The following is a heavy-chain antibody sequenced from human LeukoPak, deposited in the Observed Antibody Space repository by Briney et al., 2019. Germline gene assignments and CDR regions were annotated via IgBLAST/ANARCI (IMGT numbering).Heavy chain of an antibody. CDR3: ARDLDFWSGYKDY. CDR2: MTSSSHS. V-gene: IGHV3-21*01. Sequence: PGGSLRLSCAAPGFTFSSYAMNWVRQAPGKGLEWVSSMTSSSHSYYADSVKGRFTISRDNAKNSLFLQMNSLRAEDTAVYYCARDLDFWSGYKDYWGQGTLVTVSS. CDR1: GFTFSSYA. J-gene: IGHJ4*02. D-gene: IGHD3-3*01.